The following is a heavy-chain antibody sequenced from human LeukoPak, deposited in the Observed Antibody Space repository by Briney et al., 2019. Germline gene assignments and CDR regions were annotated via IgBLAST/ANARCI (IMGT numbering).Heavy chain of an antibody. V-gene: IGHV4-30-2*01. J-gene: IGHJ4*02. CDR2: IYHSGST. CDR1: GGSISSGGYS. D-gene: IGHD7-27*01. Sequence: PPETLSLTCAVSGGSISSGGYSWSWIRQPPGKGLEWIGYIYHSGSTYYNPSLKSRVTISVDRSKNQFSLKLSSVTAADTAVYYCASGDDFDYWGQGTLVIVSS. CDR3: ASGDDFDY.